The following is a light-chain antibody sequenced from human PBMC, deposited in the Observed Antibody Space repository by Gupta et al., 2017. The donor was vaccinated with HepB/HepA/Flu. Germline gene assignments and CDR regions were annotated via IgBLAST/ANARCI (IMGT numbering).Light chain of an antibody. Sequence: SSALTQPPSVSVSPGQTTSIPCSGDSLGDKYACWYQQKPAPPPVVGSYQDSKRPAASPGRFSGSNSATTVTMTISGTQAVEDSYYSSREWNSRTWVFGTGTKLTVL. CDR3: REWNSRTWV. V-gene: IGLV3-1*01. J-gene: IGLJ1*01. CDR1: SLGDKY. CDR2: QDS.